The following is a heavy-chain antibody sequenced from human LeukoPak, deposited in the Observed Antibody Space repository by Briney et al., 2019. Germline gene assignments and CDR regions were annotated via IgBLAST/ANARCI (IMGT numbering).Heavy chain of an antibody. CDR2: IIPIFGTA. CDR3: ARGAIYGDYGNDY. CDR1: GGTFSSYA. J-gene: IGHJ4*02. D-gene: IGHD4-17*01. V-gene: IGHV1-69*06. Sequence: SVKVSCKASGGTFSSYAISWVRQAPGQGLGWMGRIIPIFGTANYAQKFQGRVTITADKSTSTAYMELSSLRSEDTAVYYCARGAIYGDYGNDYWGQGTLVTVSS.